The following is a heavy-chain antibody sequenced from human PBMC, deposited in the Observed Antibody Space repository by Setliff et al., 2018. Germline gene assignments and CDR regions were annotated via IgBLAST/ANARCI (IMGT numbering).Heavy chain of an antibody. CDR1: GASINSGTYY. CDR2: INHRGST. V-gene: IGHV4-39*01. Sequence: SETLSLTCTVSGASINSGTYYWTWIRQPPGKGLEWVGEINHRGSTNYNPSLKSRVTISVDTSKDQFSLKLISVTATDTAVYYCATLKSYGDYWGQGTLVTVS. J-gene: IGHJ4*02. D-gene: IGHD3-16*02. CDR3: ATLKSYGDY.